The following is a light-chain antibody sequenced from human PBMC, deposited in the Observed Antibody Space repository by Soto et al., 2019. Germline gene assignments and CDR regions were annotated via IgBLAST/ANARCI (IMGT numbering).Light chain of an antibody. J-gene: IGKJ1*01. CDR1: ESVVSSY. V-gene: IGKV3-20*01. CDR3: QQYGSIPWT. CDR2: DAS. Sequence: EIVLTQSPGTLSLSPWERATLSCRATESVVSSYLAWYQLKPGQAPRLLIYDASSRATGIPDRFSGSGSGTDFTLTISRLEPEDFAVYYCQQYGSIPWTFGQGTKVDIK.